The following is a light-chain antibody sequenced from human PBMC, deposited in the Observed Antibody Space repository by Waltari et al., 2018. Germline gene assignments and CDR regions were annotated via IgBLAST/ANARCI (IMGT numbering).Light chain of an antibody. Sequence: EIVFTQPPGTLSLSPGQRATLSCRASQDISSSYLAWHQQRPGQAPRLLIYDASSRATGVPDRFSGSGSGTDFTLTISGLEPEDVAVYYCQQYDTSTEWTFGQGTKVEIK. J-gene: IGKJ1*01. V-gene: IGKV3-20*01. CDR3: QQYDTSTEWT. CDR2: DAS. CDR1: QDISSSY.